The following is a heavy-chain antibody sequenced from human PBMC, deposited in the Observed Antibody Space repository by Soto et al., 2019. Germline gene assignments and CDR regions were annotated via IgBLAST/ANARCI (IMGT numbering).Heavy chain of an antibody. V-gene: IGHV4-59*01. CDR2: IYYSGST. CDR1: GGSISSYY. Sequence: SETLSLTCTVSGGSISSYYWSWIRQPPGKGLEWIGYIYYSGSTNYNPSLKSRVTISVDTSKNQFSLKLSSVTAADTAVYYCARESRGGYNYGRESYGMDVWGQGTTVTVSS. J-gene: IGHJ6*02. CDR3: ARESRGGYNYGRESYGMDV. D-gene: IGHD5-12*01.